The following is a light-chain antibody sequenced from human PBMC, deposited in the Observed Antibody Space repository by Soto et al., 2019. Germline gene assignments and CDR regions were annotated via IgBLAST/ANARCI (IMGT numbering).Light chain of an antibody. CDR1: SSDIGGYPY. J-gene: IGLJ1*01. Sequence: QSALTQPASVSGSPGQSITISCTGTSSDIGGYPYVSWHQQHPGKAPKLMIYEVRYRPSGVSNRFSGSKSGITSSLTISGLQAEDEADYYCSSYTTSSTQVFGTGTKVTVL. CDR2: EVR. CDR3: SSYTTSSTQV. V-gene: IGLV2-14*01.